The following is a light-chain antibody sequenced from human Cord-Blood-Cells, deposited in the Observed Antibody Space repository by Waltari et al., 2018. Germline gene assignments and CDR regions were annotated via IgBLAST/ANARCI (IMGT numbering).Light chain of an antibody. CDR3: QQYDNLPLT. J-gene: IGKJ4*01. CDR1: PDICTY. V-gene: IGKV1-33*01. Sequence: DIQMTQSPSSLSASVGARVTITCQASPDICTYLNWYQQKPGKAPKLLIYDASNLETGVPSRCSGSESGTDFTFTISSLQPEDIATYYCQQYDNLPLTFGGGTKVEIK. CDR2: DAS.